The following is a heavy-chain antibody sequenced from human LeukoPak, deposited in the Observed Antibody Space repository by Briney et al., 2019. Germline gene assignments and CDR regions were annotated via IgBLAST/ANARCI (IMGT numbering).Heavy chain of an antibody. D-gene: IGHD2-15*01. CDR1: GYTFTSYD. V-gene: IGHV1-8*01. J-gene: IGHJ6*03. CDR2: MNPNSGNT. CDR3: ARGRLYCSGGSCYYMDV. Sequence: ASVKVSCKASGYTFTSYDINWVRQATGQGLEWMGWMNPNSGNTGYAQKFQGRGTMTRNTSISTAYMELSSLRSEDTAVYYCARGRLYCSGGSCYYMDVWGKGTTVTVSS.